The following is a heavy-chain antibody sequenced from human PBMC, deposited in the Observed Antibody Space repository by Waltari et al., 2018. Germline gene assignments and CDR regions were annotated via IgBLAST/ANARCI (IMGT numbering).Heavy chain of an antibody. CDR2: IIPLFGTT. CDR3: ASGDSSLATVSIDS. V-gene: IGHV1-69*08. J-gene: IGHJ4*02. Sequence: QVQLVQSGVEVKQPGSSVKVSCKAPGDSFRTDAISWVRQAPGRGLEWMGRIIPLFGTTKYAQNFQDRVKISADKSTSSVYMELTTLRSGDTAIYYCASGDSSLATVSIDSWGQGKLVTVS. D-gene: IGHD6-6*01. CDR1: GDSFRTDA.